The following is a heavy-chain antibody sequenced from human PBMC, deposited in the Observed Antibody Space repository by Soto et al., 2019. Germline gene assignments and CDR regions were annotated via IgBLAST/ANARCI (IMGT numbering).Heavy chain of an antibody. Sequence: QVQLVESGGGVVQPGRSLRLSCAASGFTFSTYGMHWVRQAPATGLEWVAFISHDGSNQYYADSMKGRFTISRDNSKNTLYLQMNSLRPDDKSVYYCATDANEYLWEYYFDFWGQGTLVTVSS. CDR1: GFTFSTYG. CDR2: ISHDGSNQ. J-gene: IGHJ4*02. D-gene: IGHD3-16*01. CDR3: ATDANEYLWEYYFDF. V-gene: IGHV3-30*03.